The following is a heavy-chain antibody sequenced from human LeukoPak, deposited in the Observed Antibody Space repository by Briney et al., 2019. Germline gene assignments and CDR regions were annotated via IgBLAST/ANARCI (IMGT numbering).Heavy chain of an antibody. CDR1: GFTFSSYA. Sequence: GRSLRLSCAASGFTFSSYAMHWVRQAPGKGLEWVSVHYSGSTTYYADSVRGRFTISRDNSKNTLYLQMNSLRVEDTAVYYCARLPAYYYGMDVWGQGTTVTVTS. V-gene: IGHV3-66*04. J-gene: IGHJ6*02. CDR2: HYSGSTT. CDR3: ARLPAYYYGMDV.